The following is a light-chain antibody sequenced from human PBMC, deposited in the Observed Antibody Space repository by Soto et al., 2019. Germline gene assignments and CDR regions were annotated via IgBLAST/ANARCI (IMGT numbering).Light chain of an antibody. Sequence: QLVLTQPPSASGTPGQRVTISCSGSISNIGRNTVNWYQKLPGAAPRLLIYSDNQRPSGVPDRFSGSKSGTSASLAISGLQSEDEAHYYCAAWDDSLNGPMVFGGGTKVTVL. CDR2: SDN. CDR3: AAWDDSLNGPMV. CDR1: ISNIGRNT. V-gene: IGLV1-44*01. J-gene: IGLJ3*02.